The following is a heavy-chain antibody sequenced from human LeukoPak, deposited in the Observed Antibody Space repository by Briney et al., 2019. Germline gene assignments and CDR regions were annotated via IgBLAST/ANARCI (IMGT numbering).Heavy chain of an antibody. CDR1: GGTFSSYA. V-gene: IGHV1-69*13. J-gene: IGHJ5*02. Sequence: SVKVSCKASGGTFSSYAISWVRQAPGQGLEWMGGIIPIFGTANYAQKFQGRVTITADESTSTAYMELSSLRSEDTAVYYCARGQTDFWSGYFTFDPWGQGTLVTVSS. CDR2: IIPIFGTA. CDR3: ARGQTDFWSGYFTFDP. D-gene: IGHD3-3*01.